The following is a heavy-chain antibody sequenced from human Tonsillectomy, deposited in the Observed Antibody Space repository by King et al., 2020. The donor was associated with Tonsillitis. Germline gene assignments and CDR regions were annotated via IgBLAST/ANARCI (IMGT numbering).Heavy chain of an antibody. CDR3: ARSLVGVDDTFDI. Sequence: QLVQSGAEVKKPGASVKVSCKASGYTFINYYMHWLRQAPGQGLDGRGIINPSGGSTIYAQKFQGRVTVTRDTSTSTVYMELSSLRSEDTAVYYCARSLVGVDDTFDIWGQGTMVTVSS. V-gene: IGHV1-46*03. D-gene: IGHD1-26*01. J-gene: IGHJ3*02. CDR2: INPSGGST. CDR1: GYTFINYY.